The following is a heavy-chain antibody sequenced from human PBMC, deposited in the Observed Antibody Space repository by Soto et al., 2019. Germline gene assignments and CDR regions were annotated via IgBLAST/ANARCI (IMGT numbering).Heavy chain of an antibody. CDR1: GCTFTCHY. Sequence: SVKADCGTAGCTFTCHYLDGVGQSHGQGPEWMGCINPKSGDTYYTQEFQGRVSMTRDTSTSSAYMELTRLRSDDTAVYYCARSSGSYSYYGMDVWGQGTTVTVSS. CDR3: ARSSGSYSYYGMDV. D-gene: IGHD1-26*01. V-gene: IGHV1-2*02. J-gene: IGHJ6*02. CDR2: INPKSGDT.